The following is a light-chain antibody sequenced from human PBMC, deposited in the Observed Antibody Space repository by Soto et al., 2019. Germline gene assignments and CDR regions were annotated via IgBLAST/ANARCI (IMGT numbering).Light chain of an antibody. CDR3: NSYTSSSTVV. V-gene: IGLV2-14*01. Sequence: QSALTQPASVSGPPGQSITISCTGTSSDVGGYNYVSWYQQYPGKAPKLIIYEVSNRPSGVSNRFSGSKSGNTASLTISGLQGEDEADYYCNSYTSSSTVVFGGGTKLTVL. CDR1: SSDVGGYNY. J-gene: IGLJ2*01. CDR2: EVS.